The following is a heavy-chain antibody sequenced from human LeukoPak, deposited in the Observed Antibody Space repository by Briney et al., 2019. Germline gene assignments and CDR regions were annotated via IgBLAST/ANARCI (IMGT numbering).Heavy chain of an antibody. V-gene: IGHV4-39*07. Sequence: SETLSLTCTVSGGSISSSNYYWGWIRQPPGKGLDWIGNIYYSGSTYYNPSLKSRVTISVDTSKNQFSLKLSSVTAADTAVYYCARETMVRGGIFYWGQGTLVTVSS. CDR2: IYYSGST. J-gene: IGHJ4*02. D-gene: IGHD3-10*01. CDR1: GGSISSSNYY. CDR3: ARETMVRGGIFY.